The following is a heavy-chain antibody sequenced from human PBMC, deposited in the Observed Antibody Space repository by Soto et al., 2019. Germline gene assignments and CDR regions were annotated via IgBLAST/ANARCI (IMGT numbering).Heavy chain of an antibody. Sequence: ASVKVSCKASGYTFTSYGISWVRQAPGQGLEWMGWISAYNGNTNYAQKLQGRVTMTTDTSTSTAYMELRSLRSDDTAVYYCARSLDITMTVMYNAFDIWGQGTMVTVSS. CDR1: GYTFTSYG. J-gene: IGHJ3*02. CDR3: ARSLDITMTVMYNAFDI. D-gene: IGHD3-22*01. CDR2: ISAYNGNT. V-gene: IGHV1-18*01.